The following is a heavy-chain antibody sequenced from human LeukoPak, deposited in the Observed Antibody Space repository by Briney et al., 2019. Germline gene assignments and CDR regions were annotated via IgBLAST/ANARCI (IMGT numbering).Heavy chain of an antibody. V-gene: IGHV3-21*01. D-gene: IGHD3-16*01. J-gene: IGHJ6*03. CDR1: GFTVSSNS. Sequence: GGSLRLSCAASGFTVSSNSMSWVRQAPGKGLEWVSSISSSSSYIYYADSVKGRFTISRDNSKNTLYLQMNSLRAEDTAVYYCAKDWDYYYYYMDVWGKGTTVTVSS. CDR2: ISSSSSYI. CDR3: AKDWDYYYYYMDV.